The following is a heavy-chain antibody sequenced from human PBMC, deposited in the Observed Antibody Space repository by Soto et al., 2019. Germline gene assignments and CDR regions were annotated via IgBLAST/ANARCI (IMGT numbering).Heavy chain of an antibody. J-gene: IGHJ6*02. D-gene: IGHD5-18*01. CDR3: AKEEGYSYGAHNSHYYYGMDV. V-gene: IGHV3-30*18. Sequence: GGSLRLSCAASGFTFSSYGMHWVRQAPGKGLEWVAVISYDGSNKYYADSVKGRFTISRDNSKNTLYLQMNSLRAEDTAVYYCAKEEGYSYGAHNSHYYYGMDVWGQGATVTVSS. CDR2: ISYDGSNK. CDR1: GFTFSSYG.